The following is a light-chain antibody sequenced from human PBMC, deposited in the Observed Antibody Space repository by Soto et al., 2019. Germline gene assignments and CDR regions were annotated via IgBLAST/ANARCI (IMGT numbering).Light chain of an antibody. CDR2: AAC. CDR3: KEYNSAPSLT. V-gene: IGKV1-27*01. J-gene: IGKJ4*01. CDR1: QDISNF. Sequence: DIQMTQSPSSLSASVGDRAPITCRARQDISNFLAWYQQKPGKIPKLLFYAACTLQSGVPSRFSGSGSGTDFTLTISSLQPEDVATYYCKEYNSAPSLTFGGGTKVEIK.